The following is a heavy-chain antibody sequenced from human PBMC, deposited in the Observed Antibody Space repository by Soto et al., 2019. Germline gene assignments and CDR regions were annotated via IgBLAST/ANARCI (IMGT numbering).Heavy chain of an antibody. CDR1: GFPFSKAW. CDR2: IKSKADGGTT. Sequence: EVQLVESGGGLVKPGGSLRLSCAASGFPFSKAWMSWVRQVPGKGLEWVGRIKSKADGGTTDYAAPVKSRFTISSDDSSNTLYLQMNSLKTEDTAVYYCTKVLGYCSGGNCFTCDYWGQGAVVTVSS. V-gene: IGHV3-15*01. CDR3: TKVLGYCSGGNCFTCDY. J-gene: IGHJ4*02. D-gene: IGHD2-15*01.